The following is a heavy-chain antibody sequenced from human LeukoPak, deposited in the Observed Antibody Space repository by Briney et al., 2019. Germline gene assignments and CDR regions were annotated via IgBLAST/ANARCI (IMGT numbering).Heavy chain of an antibody. J-gene: IGHJ3*02. Sequence: ASVKVSCKVSGYTLTELSMHWVRQAPGQGPEWMGRIDPSGGSASYAQKLQGRVTMTRDTSTSTIYMELSSLRSEDTAVYYCARVGRRPYDAFDMWGQGTMVTVSS. D-gene: IGHD1-1*01. CDR1: GYTLTELS. CDR3: ARVGRRPYDAFDM. CDR2: IDPSGGSA. V-gene: IGHV1-46*04.